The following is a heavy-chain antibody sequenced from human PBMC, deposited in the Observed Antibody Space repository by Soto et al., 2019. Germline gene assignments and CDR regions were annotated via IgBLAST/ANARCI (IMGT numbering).Heavy chain of an antibody. D-gene: IGHD1-26*01. J-gene: IGHJ4*02. V-gene: IGHV1-45*02. CDR2: ITPFSGDV. CDR1: GDTFTYRY. CDR3: ASGGAGSGPFTWELPDH. Sequence: QMQLVQSGAEVKRTGSTVTVSCTALGDTFTYRYLHWVRQAPGKALEWMGWITPFSGDVHYAQKLQERVTITRDRSINTAYMRMSSLRPEGTAMYYCASGGAGSGPFTWELPDHWGQGTLVTVSS.